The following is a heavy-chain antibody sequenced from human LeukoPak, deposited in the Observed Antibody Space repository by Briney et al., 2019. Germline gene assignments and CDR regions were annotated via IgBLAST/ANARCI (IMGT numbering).Heavy chain of an antibody. V-gene: IGHV4-34*01. CDR3: ARNALGYCSGGSCHEDY. CDR1: GGSFSGYY. J-gene: IGHJ4*02. Sequence: SETPSLTCAVYGGSFSGYYWSWIRQPPGKGLEWIGEINHSGSTNYNPSLKSRVTISVDTSKNQFSLKLSSVTAADTAVYYCARNALGYCSGGSCHEDYWGQGTLVTVSS. D-gene: IGHD2-15*01. CDR2: INHSGST.